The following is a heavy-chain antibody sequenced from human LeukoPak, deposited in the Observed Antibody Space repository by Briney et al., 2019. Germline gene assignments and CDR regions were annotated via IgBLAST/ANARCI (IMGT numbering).Heavy chain of an antibody. CDR3: AREPVAGTLDY. CDR1: GYSISSGYY. Sequence: SETLSLTCTVSGYSISSGYYWGWSRQHPGKGLEWIGSIYHSGSTYYNPSLKSRVTISVDTSKNQFSLKLSSVAAADTAVYYCAREPVAGTLDYWGQGTLVTVSS. V-gene: IGHV4-38-2*02. CDR2: IYHSGST. J-gene: IGHJ4*02. D-gene: IGHD6-19*01.